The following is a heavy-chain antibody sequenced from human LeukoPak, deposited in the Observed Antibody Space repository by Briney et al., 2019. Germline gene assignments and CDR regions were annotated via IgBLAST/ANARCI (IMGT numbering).Heavy chain of an antibody. CDR2: ISFSGGT. J-gene: IGHJ4*02. CDR1: GVSISSSNCY. D-gene: IGHD2-8*01. CDR3: ARQTGSGVCSLP. Sequence: SETLSLTCTVSGVSISSSNCYWGWLPQPPGKGLEWIGSISFSGGTYYNASLSSVVTISVDTSKDQVTLKLSSVTAADTAVYYCARQTGSGVCSLPGGQGTLVTVSS. V-gene: IGHV4-39*01.